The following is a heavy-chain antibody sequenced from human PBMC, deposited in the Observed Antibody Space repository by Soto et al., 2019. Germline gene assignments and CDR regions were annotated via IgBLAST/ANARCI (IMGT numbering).Heavy chain of an antibody. J-gene: IGHJ4*02. V-gene: IGHV2-70*11. CDR3: ARIGIYGDPTHFDY. CDR1: GFSLSTSGMC. Sequence: SGPTLVNPTQTLTLTCTFSGFSLSTSGMCVSWIRQPPGKALEWLARIDWDDDKYYSTSLKTRLTISKDTSKNQVVLTMTNMDPVDTATYYCARIGIYGDPTHFDYWGQGTLVTVSS. D-gene: IGHD4-17*01. CDR2: IDWDDDK.